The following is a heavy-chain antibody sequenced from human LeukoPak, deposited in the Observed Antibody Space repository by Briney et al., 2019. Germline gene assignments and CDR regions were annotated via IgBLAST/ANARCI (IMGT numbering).Heavy chain of an antibody. V-gene: IGHV3-7*01. CDR1: GFTFTTFW. Sequence: GGSLRLSCEASGFTFTTFWMSWVRQAPGKGLEWVANINQDATEKYYVDSVKGRFTISRDNAKNSLYLQMNSLRAEDTAVYYCGRDTDFDYWGQGTLVTVSS. J-gene: IGHJ4*02. CDR3: GRDTDFDY. CDR2: INQDATEK.